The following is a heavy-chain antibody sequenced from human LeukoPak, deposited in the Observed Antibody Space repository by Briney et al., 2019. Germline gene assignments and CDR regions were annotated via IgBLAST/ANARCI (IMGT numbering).Heavy chain of an antibody. D-gene: IGHD5-12*01. CDR1: GYTFTSYG. J-gene: IGHJ4*02. CDR3: AREREFSGHDSGH. CDR2: ISTYSDNR. V-gene: IGHV1-18*01. Sequence: ASVKVSCKASGYTFTSYGISWVRQAPGQGLEWMGWISTYSDNRKYAQKFQGRLTMTTDTSTSTIYMELRSLRSDDTAIYYCAREREFSGHDSGHWGQGTLVTVSS.